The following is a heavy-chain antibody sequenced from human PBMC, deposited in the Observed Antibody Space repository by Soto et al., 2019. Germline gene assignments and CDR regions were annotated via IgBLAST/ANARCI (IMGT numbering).Heavy chain of an antibody. D-gene: IGHD3-22*01. CDR1: GYSFTSYW. CDR3: ATGVVALPYYYYGMDV. J-gene: IGHJ6*02. CDR2: IYPGDSDT. Sequence: GESLKISCKGSGYSFTSYWIGWVRQMPGKGLEWMGIIYPGDSDTRYSPSFQGQVTISADKSISTAYLQWSSLKASDTAMYYCATGVVALPYYYYGMDVWGQGTTVTVSS. V-gene: IGHV5-51*01.